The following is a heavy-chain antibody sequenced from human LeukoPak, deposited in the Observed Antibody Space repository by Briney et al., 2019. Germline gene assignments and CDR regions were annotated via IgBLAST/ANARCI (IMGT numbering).Heavy chain of an antibody. D-gene: IGHD3-22*01. J-gene: IGHJ4*02. Sequence: ASVKASRKASGGTFSSYAISWVRQAPGQGLEWMGWISAYNGNTNYAQKLQGRVTMTTDTSTSTAYMELRSLRSDDTAVYYCARGSYDSSGYPLRYWGQGTLVTVSS. CDR3: ARGSYDSSGYPLRY. V-gene: IGHV1-18*01. CDR1: GGTFSSYA. CDR2: ISAYNGNT.